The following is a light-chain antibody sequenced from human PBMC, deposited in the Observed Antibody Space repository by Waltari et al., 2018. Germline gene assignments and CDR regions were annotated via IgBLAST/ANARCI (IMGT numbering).Light chain of an antibody. J-gene: IGKJ1*01. Sequence: EIVLTQSPGTLSLSPGESATLSCRASQSVRTANLAWFQQRPGQAPRLLIYETSRMVTGIPDRFSGSGSGTDFTLTISRLEPGDFAVYYCQQYGITWTFGQGTKVEIK. CDR1: QSVRTAN. CDR3: QQYGITWT. CDR2: ETS. V-gene: IGKV3-20*01.